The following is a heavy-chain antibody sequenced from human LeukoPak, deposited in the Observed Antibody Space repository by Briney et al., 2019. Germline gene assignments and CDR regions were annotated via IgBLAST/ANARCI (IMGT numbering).Heavy chain of an antibody. CDR1: GFTFSSYA. V-gene: IGHV3-64*01. J-gene: IGHJ4*02. Sequence: GGSLRLSCAASGFTFSSYAVRWVRQAPGKGLEYVSAISSNGGSTYYANSVKGRFTISRDNSKNTLYLQMGSLRAEDMAVYYCAREFTGYSSSWYDYWGQGTLVTVSS. CDR2: ISSNGGST. CDR3: AREFTGYSSSWYDY. D-gene: IGHD6-13*01.